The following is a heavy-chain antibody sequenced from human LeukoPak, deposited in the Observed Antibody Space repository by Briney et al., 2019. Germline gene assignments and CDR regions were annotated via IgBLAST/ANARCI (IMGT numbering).Heavy chain of an antibody. CDR1: GFNFKYVW. V-gene: IGHV3-15*07. J-gene: IGHJ4*02. Sequence: GGSLRLSCAASGFNFKYVWMNWVRQVPGKGLEWVGRIKPKTDGETTEYAAPVRDRFSISRDDSKSMMYLQMNSLKTEDTAVYYCITPLPYSAQGGQGTLVTVSS. CDR2: IKPKTDGETT. D-gene: IGHD2-21*01. CDR3: ITPLPYSAQ.